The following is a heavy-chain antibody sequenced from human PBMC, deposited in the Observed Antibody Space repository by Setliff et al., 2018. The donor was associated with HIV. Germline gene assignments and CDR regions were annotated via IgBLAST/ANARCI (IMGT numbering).Heavy chain of an antibody. D-gene: IGHD6-19*01. Sequence: KLREPLSLTCTVSGGSMTGSGFYWGWFRQPQGKGLQWIGAVSYNGNTYYNVSLTSRVTISVDTSKNLFSLKLRSVAAADTGIYYCARLGSGWNWVTRIDYWGQGTLVTVSS. J-gene: IGHJ4*02. CDR3: ARLGSGWNWVTRIDY. CDR2: VSYNGNT. CDR1: GGSMTGSGFY. V-gene: IGHV4-39*02.